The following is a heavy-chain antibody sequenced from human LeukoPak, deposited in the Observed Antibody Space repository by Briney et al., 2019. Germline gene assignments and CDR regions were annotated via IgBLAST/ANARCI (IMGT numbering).Heavy chain of an antibody. CDR1: RYTFVNYG. CDR2: ISVSSSNT. J-gene: IGHJ6*03. V-gene: IGHV1-18*01. Sequence: RASVKVSCKASRYTFVNYGITWVRQAPGQGLEWMGWISVSSSNTNYARKFQGRVTMTADTSTSTAYMELRSLKSDDTAVYYCAACDSVSCFGYYYYMDVWGKGTTVTVSS. CDR3: AACDSVSCFGYYYYMDV. D-gene: IGHD5/OR15-5a*01.